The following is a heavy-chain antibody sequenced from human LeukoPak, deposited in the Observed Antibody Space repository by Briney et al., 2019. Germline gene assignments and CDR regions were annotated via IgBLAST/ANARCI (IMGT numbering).Heavy chain of an antibody. J-gene: IGHJ4*02. CDR1: GYTFTSYD. D-gene: IGHD3-22*01. CDR2: MDPNRGNT. Sequence: GASVKVSCKTSGYTFTSYDINWVRQATGQGLEWMGWMDPNRGNTGYAQQFQGRVTMTRITSISTAYMELSSLRYEDTAVYYCATSGYYDSSDYRDYWGQGTLVTVSS. V-gene: IGHV1-8*01. CDR3: ATSGYYDSSDYRDY.